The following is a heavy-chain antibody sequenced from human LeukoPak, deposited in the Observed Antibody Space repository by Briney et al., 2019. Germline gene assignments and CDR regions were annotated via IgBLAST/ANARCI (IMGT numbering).Heavy chain of an antibody. J-gene: IGHJ4*02. Sequence: LAGGSLRLSCAASGFTFSSYWMSWVRQAPGKGLEWVSAISGSGGSTYYADSVKGRFTISRDNSKNTLYLQMNSLRAEDTAVYYCAKTPVRRFPLYFDYWGQGTLVTVSS. CDR2: ISGSGGST. V-gene: IGHV3-23*01. CDR1: GFTFSSYW. CDR3: AKTPVRRFPLYFDY. D-gene: IGHD3-3*01.